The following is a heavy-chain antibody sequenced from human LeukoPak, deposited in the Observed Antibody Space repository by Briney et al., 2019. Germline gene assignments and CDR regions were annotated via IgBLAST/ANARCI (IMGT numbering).Heavy chain of an antibody. CDR1: GYTFTGYY. CDR3: ARSNGFWSDFDY. CDR2: INPNSGGT. V-gene: IGHV1-2*02. D-gene: IGHD3-3*01. Sequence: GASVKVSCKASGYTFTGYYMHWVRQAPGQGLEWMGWINPNSGGTNYAQKFQGRVTMTRDTSISTAYMALSRLRSDDTAVYSCARSNGFWSDFDYWGQGTLVTVSS. J-gene: IGHJ4*02.